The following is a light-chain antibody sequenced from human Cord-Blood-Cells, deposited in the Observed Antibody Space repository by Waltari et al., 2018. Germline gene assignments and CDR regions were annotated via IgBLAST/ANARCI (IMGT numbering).Light chain of an antibody. Sequence: QSVLTQPPSASGTPGQRVTIPCSGSSPNTGSNYVYWYQQLPGTAPKPLIYRNNQRPSGVPDRFSGSKSGTSASLAISGLRSEDEADYYCAAWDDSLSGRVFGGGTKLTVL. CDR3: AAWDDSLSGRV. CDR2: RNN. J-gene: IGLJ3*02. CDR1: SPNTGSNY. V-gene: IGLV1-47*01.